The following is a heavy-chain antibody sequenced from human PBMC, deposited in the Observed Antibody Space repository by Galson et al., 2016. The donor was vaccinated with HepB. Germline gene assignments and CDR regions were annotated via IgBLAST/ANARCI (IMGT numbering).Heavy chain of an antibody. J-gene: IGHJ4*02. Sequence: SVKVSCKASGYTFTNYGITWVRQAPGQGLEWMGWISAYNGKTNYAQKLQDRVTMTTDTSTSTAYMELWSLRSDDTAVYYCARDKSRITATDPPDYWGQGTLVTVSS. CDR3: ARDKSRITATDPPDY. CDR1: GYTFTNYG. V-gene: IGHV1-18*01. D-gene: IGHD6-13*01. CDR2: ISAYNGKT.